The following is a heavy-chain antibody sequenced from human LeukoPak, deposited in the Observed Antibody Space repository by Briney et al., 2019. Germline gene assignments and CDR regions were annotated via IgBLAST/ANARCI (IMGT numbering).Heavy chain of an antibody. J-gene: IGHJ5*02. V-gene: IGHV4-30-2*01. CDR1: GGSISSGGYS. D-gene: IGHD3-10*01. CDR2: IYHSGTT. CDR3: ARRSGTWFDP. Sequence: SETLSLTRAVSGGSISSGGYSWSCIRQPPGKGLEWIGYIYHSGTTYYNPSLKSRVTISVDRSKNQFSLKLSSVTAADTAVYYCARRSGTWFDPWGQGTLVTVSS.